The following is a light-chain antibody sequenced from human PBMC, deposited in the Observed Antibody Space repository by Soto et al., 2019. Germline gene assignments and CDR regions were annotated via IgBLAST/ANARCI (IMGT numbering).Light chain of an antibody. CDR1: SSDVGGYNY. J-gene: IGLJ2*01. V-gene: IGLV2-11*01. Sequence: QSALTQPRSVSGSPGQSVTISRTGTSSDVGGYNYVSWYQQHPGKAPKLMIYDVSKRPSGVPDRFSGSKSGNTASLTISGLQAEDEADYYCCSYAGSYTFCFGGGTKLTVL. CDR3: CSYAGSYTFC. CDR2: DVS.